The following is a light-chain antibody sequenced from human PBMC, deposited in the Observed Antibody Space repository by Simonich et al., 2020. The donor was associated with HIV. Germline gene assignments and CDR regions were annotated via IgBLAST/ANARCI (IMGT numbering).Light chain of an antibody. CDR2: EGS. CDR3: CSYAGSSTFVV. Sequence: QSALTQPLSVSGSPGQSITISCTGTASDVGSYNLVSWYLQHPGKAPKLMIYEGSKRPSGVSNRFSGSKSGNTASLTISGLQSDDEADYYCCSYAGSSTFVVFGGGTKLTVV. CDR1: ASDVGSYNL. V-gene: IGLV2-23*01. J-gene: IGLJ2*01.